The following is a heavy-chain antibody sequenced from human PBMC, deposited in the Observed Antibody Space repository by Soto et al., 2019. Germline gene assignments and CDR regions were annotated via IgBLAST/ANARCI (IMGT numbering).Heavy chain of an antibody. Sequence: QVQLQESGPGLVKPSGTLSLTCAVSGGSISSSNWWSWVRQPPGKGLEWIGEIYHSGSTNYNPSHKRRVIISVDKSKNQFSLKLSSVTAADTAVYYCARDGRLRFRLDYGMDVWGQGTTVTVSS. CDR1: GGSISSSNW. J-gene: IGHJ6*02. V-gene: IGHV4-4*02. CDR2: IYHSGST. CDR3: ARDGRLRFRLDYGMDV.